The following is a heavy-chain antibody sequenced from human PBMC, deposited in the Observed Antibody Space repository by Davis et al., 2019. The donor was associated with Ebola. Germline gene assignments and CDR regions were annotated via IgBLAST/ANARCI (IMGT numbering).Heavy chain of an antibody. CDR2: ISAYNGNT. Sequence: AASVKVPCKASGYTFTSYGISWVRQAPGQGLEWMGWISAYNGNTNYAQKLQGRVTMTTDTSTSTAYMELRSLRSDDTAVYYCARDMSILWFGELWGWGQGTLVTVSS. CDR3: ARDMSILWFGELWG. CDR1: GYTFTSYG. D-gene: IGHD3-10*01. J-gene: IGHJ4*02. V-gene: IGHV1-18*01.